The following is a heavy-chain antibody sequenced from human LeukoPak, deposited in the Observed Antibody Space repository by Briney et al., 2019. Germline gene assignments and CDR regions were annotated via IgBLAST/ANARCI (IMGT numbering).Heavy chain of an antibody. D-gene: IGHD2-2*01. CDR2: IYYSGST. J-gene: IGHJ6*03. CDR3: ARGLVVPAAMRRYYYYYYMDV. Sequence: SETLSLTCTVSGGSISSYYWSWIRQPPGKGLEWIGYIYYSGSTYYNPSLKSRVTISVDTSKNQFSLKLSSVTAADTAVYYCARGLVVPAAMRRYYYYYYMDVWGKGTTVTISS. CDR1: GGSISSYY. V-gene: IGHV4-59*01.